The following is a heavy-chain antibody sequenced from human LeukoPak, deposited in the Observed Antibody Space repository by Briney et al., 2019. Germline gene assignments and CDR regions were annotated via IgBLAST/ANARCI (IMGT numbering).Heavy chain of an antibody. CDR2: IYHSGST. D-gene: IGHD5-18*01. J-gene: IGHJ4*02. CDR3: ARMDTAMVLKIPFDY. Sequence: PSETLSLTCTVSGYSISSGYYWGWIRQPPGKGLEWIGSIYHSGSTYYNPSLKSRVTISVDTSKNQFSLKLSSVTAADTAVYYCARMDTAMVLKIPFDYWGQGTLVTVSS. CDR1: GYSISSGYY. V-gene: IGHV4-38-2*02.